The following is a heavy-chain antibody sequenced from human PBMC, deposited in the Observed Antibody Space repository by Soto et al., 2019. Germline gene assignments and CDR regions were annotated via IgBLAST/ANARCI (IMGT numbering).Heavy chain of an antibody. CDR3: ARDYGCGEVFDP. CDR1: GYTFTSYG. V-gene: IGHV1-18*01. J-gene: IGHJ5*02. CDR2: ISAYNGNT. D-gene: IGHD3-10*01. Sequence: QVQLVQSGAEVKKPGASVKVSCKASGYTFTSYGISWVRQAPGQGLEWMGWISAYNGNTNYAQKLQGRVTMTTDTSTSTAYMELRSRRSEATAVDCCARDYGCGEVFDPWGQGTLVTVSS.